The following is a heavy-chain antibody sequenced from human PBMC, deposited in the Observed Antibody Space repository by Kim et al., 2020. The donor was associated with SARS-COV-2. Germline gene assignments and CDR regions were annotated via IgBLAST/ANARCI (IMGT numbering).Heavy chain of an antibody. J-gene: IGHJ6*02. V-gene: IGHV3-11*05. CDR2: ISSSSSYT. D-gene: IGHD2-2*01. CDR1: GFTFSDYY. CDR3: ARETPSTSWEYYYYYGMDV. Sequence: GGSLRLSCAASGFTFSDYYMSWIRQAPGKGLEWVSYISSSSSYTNYADSVKGRFTISRDNAKNSLYLQMNSLRAEDTAVYYCARETPSTSWEYYYYYGMDVWGQGTTVTVSS.